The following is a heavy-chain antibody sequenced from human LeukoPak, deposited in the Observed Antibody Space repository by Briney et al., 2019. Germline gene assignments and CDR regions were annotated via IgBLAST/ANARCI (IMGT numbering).Heavy chain of an antibody. V-gene: IGHV4-59*13. J-gene: IGHJ6*03. CDR2: ISYTGST. CDR3: ARVSSSWYKDYYYMDV. D-gene: IGHD6-13*01. Sequence: SGTLSLTCTVSAASSTIYYWSWIRQSPGKGLECIGYISYTGSTNYQPSLKSRVTMSKDMSKNQLSLRLTSVTAADTAVYYCARVSSSWYKDYYYMDVWGKGTTVTVSS. CDR1: AASSTIYY.